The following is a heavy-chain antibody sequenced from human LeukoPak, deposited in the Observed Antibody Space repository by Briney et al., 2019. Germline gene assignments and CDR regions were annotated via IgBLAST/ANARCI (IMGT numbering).Heavy chain of an antibody. D-gene: IGHD3-22*01. CDR1: GFTFSSYW. CDR3: ARVRYFDDTGYYYDFDY. CDR2: IKQDGSEK. V-gene: IGHV3-7*03. J-gene: IGHJ4*02. Sequence: GGSLRLSCAASGFTFSSYWMSWVRQAPGKGLEWVANIKQDGSEKYYVDSVKGRFTISRDNAKNSLYLQMNSLRAEDTAVYFCARVRYFDDTGYYYDFDYWGRGTLDTVSS.